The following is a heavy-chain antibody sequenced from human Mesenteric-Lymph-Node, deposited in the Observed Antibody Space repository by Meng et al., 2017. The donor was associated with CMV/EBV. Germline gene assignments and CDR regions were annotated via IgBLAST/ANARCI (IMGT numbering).Heavy chain of an antibody. D-gene: IGHD3-16*01. CDR1: GFTFSTYA. J-gene: IGHJ4*02. Sequence: GESLKISCAASGFTFSTYALHWVRQAPGKGLEWVAVISYDGSNKYYADSVKGRFTISRDNSKNTLYLQMNSLRAEDTADYYCARVYDVFGYWGQGTLVTVSS. V-gene: IGHV3-30-3*01. CDR3: ARVYDVFGY. CDR2: ISYDGSNK.